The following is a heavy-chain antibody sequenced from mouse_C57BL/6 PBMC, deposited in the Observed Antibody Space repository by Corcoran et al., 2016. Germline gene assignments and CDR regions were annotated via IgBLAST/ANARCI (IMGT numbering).Heavy chain of an antibody. CDR2: INPYNGGT. D-gene: IGHD2-5*01. V-gene: IGHV1-19*01. J-gene: IGHJ2*01. CDR1: GYTFTDYY. CDR3: ARDSNSLFDH. Sequence: EVQLQQSGPVLVKPGASVKMSCKASGYTFTDYYMNWVKQSHGKSLEWIGVINPYNGGTSYNQKFKGKATLTVDKSSSTAYMELNSLTSEDSAVYYCARDSNSLFDHWGQGTTLTVSS.